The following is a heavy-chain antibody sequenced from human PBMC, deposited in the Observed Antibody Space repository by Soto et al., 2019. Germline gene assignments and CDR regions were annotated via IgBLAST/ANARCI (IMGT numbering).Heavy chain of an antibody. V-gene: IGHV4-30-4*01. CDR2: IYYSGST. Sequence: SETLSLTCTVSGGSISSGDYYWSWIRQPPGKGLEWIGYIYYSGSTCYNPSLKSRVTISVDTSKNQFSLKLSSVTAADTAVYYCARSWGYYGSGNWFDPWGQGTLVTVSS. D-gene: IGHD3-10*01. CDR1: GGSISSGDYY. J-gene: IGHJ5*02. CDR3: ARSWGYYGSGNWFDP.